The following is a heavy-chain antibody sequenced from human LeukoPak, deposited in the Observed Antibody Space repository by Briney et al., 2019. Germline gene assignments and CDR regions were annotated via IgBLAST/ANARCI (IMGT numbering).Heavy chain of an antibody. V-gene: IGHV4-39*01. CDR2: IYYSGST. CDR1: GFTFSDYY. CDR3: VRQSRIFGVTRPGYMDV. J-gene: IGHJ6*03. D-gene: IGHD3-3*01. Sequence: PGGSLRLSCAASGFTFSDYYMSWIRQAPGKGLEWIGSIYYSGSTYYNPSLKSRVTMSIDTSKSQFSLSLSSVTAADTAMYWCVRQSRIFGVTRPGYMDVWGKGIMVSVSS.